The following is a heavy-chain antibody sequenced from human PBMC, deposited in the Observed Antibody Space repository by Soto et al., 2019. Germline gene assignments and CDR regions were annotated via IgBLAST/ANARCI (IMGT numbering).Heavy chain of an antibody. CDR3: AKGRFCSSTNCYTDFDP. CDR1: GFTFSSYA. J-gene: IGHJ5*02. CDR2: ISGSGNNT. V-gene: IGHV3-23*01. D-gene: IGHD2-2*02. Sequence: VGSLRLSCAASGFTFSSYAMSWVRQAPGKGLEWVSAISGSGNNTYCADSVKGRFTISRDNSKNTLYLQMNSLRAEDTAVYYCAKGRFCSSTNCYTDFDPWGQGTLVTVSS.